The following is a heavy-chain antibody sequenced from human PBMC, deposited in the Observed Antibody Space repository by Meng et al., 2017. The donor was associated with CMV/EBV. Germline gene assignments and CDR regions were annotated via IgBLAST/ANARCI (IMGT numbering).Heavy chain of an antibody. V-gene: IGHV3-23*01. D-gene: IGHD3-3*01. CDR2: ISGSGGST. CDR3: AKCFKDITIFGVKKYYFDY. J-gene: IGHJ4*02. CDR1: GFTFSSYA. Sequence: GGSLRLSCAASGFTFSSYAMSWVRQAPGKGLEWVSAISGSGGSTYYADSVKGRFTISRDNSKNTLYLQMNSLRAEDTAVYYCAKCFKDITIFGVKKYYFDYWGQGTLVTVSS.